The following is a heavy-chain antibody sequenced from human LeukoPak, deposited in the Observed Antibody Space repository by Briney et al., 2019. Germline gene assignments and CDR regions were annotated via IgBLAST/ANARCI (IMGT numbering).Heavy chain of an antibody. V-gene: IGHV1-18*01. CDR1: GYTFTSYG. J-gene: IGHJ3*02. CDR3: ARGNWGPTDAFDI. D-gene: IGHD7-27*01. Sequence: AASVKVSCKASGYTFTSYGISWVRQAPGQGLEWMGWISAYNGNTNYAQKLQGRVTMTTDTSTSTAYMELSSLRSEDTAVYYCARGNWGPTDAFDIWGQGTMVTVSS. CDR2: ISAYNGNT.